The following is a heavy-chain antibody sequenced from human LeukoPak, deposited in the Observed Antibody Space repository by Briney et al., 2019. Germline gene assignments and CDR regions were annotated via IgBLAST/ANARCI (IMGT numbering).Heavy chain of an antibody. CDR1: GFTDSSNY. CDR3: ARRGGVSYY. D-gene: IGHD3-10*01. V-gene: IGHV3-53*01. CDR2: IYSGGST. Sequence: GGSLRLSCAASGFTDSSNYMSWVRQAPGKGLEWVSFIYSGGSTYYGDSVKGRFTISRDNSKNTLYLQMNSLRAEDTAVYYCARRGGVSYYWGQGTLVTVSS. J-gene: IGHJ4*02.